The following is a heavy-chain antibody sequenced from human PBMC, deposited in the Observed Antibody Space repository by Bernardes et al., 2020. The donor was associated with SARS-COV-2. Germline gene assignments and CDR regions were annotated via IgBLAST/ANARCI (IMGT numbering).Heavy chain of an antibody. CDR2: INWNGGST. D-gene: IGHD2-15*01. CDR3: ARGPILQTPYGMDV. J-gene: IGHJ6*02. CDR1: GFTFDDYG. Sequence: GGSLRLSCAASGFTFDDYGMSWVRQAPGKGLEWVSGINWNGGSTGYADSVKGRFTIPRDNAKNSLYLQMNSLRAEDTALYHCARGPILQTPYGMDVWGQGTTVTVSS. V-gene: IGHV3-20*01.